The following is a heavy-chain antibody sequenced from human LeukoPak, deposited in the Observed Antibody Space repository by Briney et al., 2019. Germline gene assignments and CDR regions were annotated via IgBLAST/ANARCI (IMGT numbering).Heavy chain of an antibody. J-gene: IGHJ4*02. CDR3: ARDLAYCSGGSCSKPNPFDY. CDR2: IIPILGIA. CDR1: GGTFSSYA. Sequence: SVKVSCKASGGTFSSYAISWVRQAPGQGLEWMGRIIPILGIANYAQKFQGRVTITADKSTSTAYMELSSLRSEDRAVYYCARDLAYCSGGSCSKPNPFDYWGQGTLVTVSS. V-gene: IGHV1-69*04. D-gene: IGHD2-15*01.